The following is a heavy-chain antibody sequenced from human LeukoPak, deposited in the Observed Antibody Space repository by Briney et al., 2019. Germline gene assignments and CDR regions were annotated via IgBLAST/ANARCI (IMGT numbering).Heavy chain of an antibody. CDR3: ARDGYSGSYYRLYYFFMDV. J-gene: IGHJ6*03. D-gene: IGHD1-26*01. Sequence: GGSLRLSCAASGFTISSYWMHWVRQAPGKGLVWVSRINSDGSITNYADSVKGRFTISRDNSENTLYLQMNSLRGEDTAVYYCARDGYSGSYYRLYYFFMDVWGKGTTVTVSS. V-gene: IGHV3-74*01. CDR1: GFTISSYW. CDR2: INSDGSIT.